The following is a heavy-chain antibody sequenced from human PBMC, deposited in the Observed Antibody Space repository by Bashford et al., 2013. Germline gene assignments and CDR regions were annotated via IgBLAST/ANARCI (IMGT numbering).Heavy chain of an antibody. J-gene: IGHJ2*01. CDR2: MYYTGGT. CDR3: ARRTLRYDFWSGSWCYFDL. CDR1: GGSISSNSYF. D-gene: IGHD3-3*01. Sequence: SETLSLTCSVSGGSISSNSYFWGWIRQPPGERLEWIGNMYYTGGTQYKPSLKSRVTISVDSSKNQFYLKLSSVTAADTAVYYCARRTLRYDFWSGSWCYFDLWGRGTLVTVSS. V-gene: IGHV4-39*01.